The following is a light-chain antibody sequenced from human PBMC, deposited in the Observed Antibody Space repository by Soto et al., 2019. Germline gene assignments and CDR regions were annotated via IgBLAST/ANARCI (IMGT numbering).Light chain of an antibody. Sequence: QSVLTQPPSAPGTPGQRVTISCSGSTFNVGSNTVNWYQQFPGTAPKLLMYSNNQRPSGVPDRLSGSKSGTSASLAISGLQSEDEADYYCAAWDDSLNGYVFGTGTKVTVL. CDR3: AAWDDSLNGYV. J-gene: IGLJ1*01. V-gene: IGLV1-44*01. CDR2: SNN. CDR1: TFNVGSNT.